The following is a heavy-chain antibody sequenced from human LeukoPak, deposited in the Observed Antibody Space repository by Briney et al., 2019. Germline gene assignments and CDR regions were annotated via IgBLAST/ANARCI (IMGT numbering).Heavy chain of an antibody. CDR1: GYTLTELS. V-gene: IGHV1-24*01. CDR3: ATVGCSGGSCYYFDY. D-gene: IGHD2-15*01. CDR2: FDPEDGET. J-gene: IGHJ4*02. Sequence: GASVKVSCKVSGYTLTELSMHWVRQAPGKGLEWMGGFDPEDGETIYAQKFQGRVTMTEDTSTDTAYMELSSLRSEDTAVYYCATVGCSGGSCYYFDYWGQGTLVTVSS.